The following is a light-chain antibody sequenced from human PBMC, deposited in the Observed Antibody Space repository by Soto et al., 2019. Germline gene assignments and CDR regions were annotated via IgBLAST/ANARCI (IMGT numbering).Light chain of an antibody. V-gene: IGLV2-8*01. J-gene: IGLJ2*01. CDR2: EVS. CDR1: SSDVGGCNY. CDR3: SSYASSKNVL. Sequence: QSALTQPPSASGSPGQSVTISCSGTSSDVGGCNYVSWYQQYPGKAPKLLIYEVSKRPSGVPDRFSGSKSGNTASLTVTGLQAEDEADYYCSSYASSKNVLFGGGTKVTVL.